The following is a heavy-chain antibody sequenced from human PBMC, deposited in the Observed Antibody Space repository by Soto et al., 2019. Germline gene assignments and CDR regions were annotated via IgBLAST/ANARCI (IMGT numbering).Heavy chain of an antibody. CDR1: GGSFSGYY. Sequence: PSETLSLTCAVYGGSFSGYYWSWIRQPPGKGLEWIGEINHSGSTNYNPSLKSRVTISVDTSKNQFSLKLSSVTAADTAVYYCARLRYSSSSANFDYWGQGTLVTVSS. CDR3: ARLRYSSSSANFDY. D-gene: IGHD6-6*01. V-gene: IGHV4-34*01. J-gene: IGHJ4*02. CDR2: INHSGST.